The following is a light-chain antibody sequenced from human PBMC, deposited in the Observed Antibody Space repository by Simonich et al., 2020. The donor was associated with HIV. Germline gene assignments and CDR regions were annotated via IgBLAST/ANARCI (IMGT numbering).Light chain of an antibody. CDR1: QVILQS. Sequence: DIQMTQSPSSLSASVVDSITNTCRASQVILQSLAWYQQKPGKATKVLLYAGSRLARGVPSRYSGSGSGRDYTLTISSLQPEDFATYYCQQYYSTPRTFGQGTKLEIK. J-gene: IGKJ2*01. V-gene: IGKV1-NL1*01. CDR3: QQYYSTPRT. CDR2: AGS.